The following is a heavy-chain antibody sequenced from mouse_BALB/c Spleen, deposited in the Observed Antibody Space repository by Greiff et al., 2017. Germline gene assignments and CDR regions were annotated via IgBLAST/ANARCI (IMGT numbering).Heavy chain of an antibody. J-gene: IGHJ4*01. V-gene: IGHV5-12-1*01. Sequence: EVPRGESGGGFVKPGGSPKHSLAASGFAFSSYDISLVRPNPEKGLVVGAYISSGGGSTYYPDTVKGRFTISRDNAKNTLYLQMSSLKSEDTAMYYCARQSSHAMDYWGQGTSVTVSS. CDR2: ISSGGGST. CDR1: GFAFSSYD. D-gene: IGHD1-1*01. CDR3: ARQSSHAMDY.